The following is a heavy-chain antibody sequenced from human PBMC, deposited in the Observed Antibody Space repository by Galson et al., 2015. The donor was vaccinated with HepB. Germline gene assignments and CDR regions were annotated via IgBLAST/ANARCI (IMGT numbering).Heavy chain of an antibody. CDR1: GYTFTSYG. CDR3: ARDKTEQRFLEWLSPTNWFDP. J-gene: IGHJ5*02. D-gene: IGHD3-3*01. CDR2: ISAYNGNT. V-gene: IGHV1-18*01. Sequence: SVKVSCKASGYTFTSYGISWVRQAPGQGLEWMGWISAYNGNTNYAQKLQGRVTMTTDTSTSTAYMELRSLRSDDTAVYYCARDKTEQRFLEWLSPTNWFDPWGQGTLVTVSS.